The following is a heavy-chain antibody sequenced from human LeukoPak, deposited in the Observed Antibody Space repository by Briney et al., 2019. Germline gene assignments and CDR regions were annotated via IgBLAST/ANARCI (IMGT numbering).Heavy chain of an antibody. Sequence: SETLSLTFTVSGGSINSGNYYWSWIRQPPGKGLEWIGEINHSGSTNYNPSLKSRVTISVDTSKNQFSLKLSSVTAADTAVYYCARHTNHYDSSGYDAFDIWGQRTMVTVSS. J-gene: IGHJ3*02. D-gene: IGHD3-22*01. CDR3: ARHTNHYDSSGYDAFDI. CDR1: GGSINSGNYY. V-gene: IGHV4-39*01. CDR2: INHSGST.